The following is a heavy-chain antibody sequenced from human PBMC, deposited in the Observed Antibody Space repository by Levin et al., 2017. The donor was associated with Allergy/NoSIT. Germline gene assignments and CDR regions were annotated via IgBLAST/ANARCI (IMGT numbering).Heavy chain of an antibody. D-gene: IGHD2-21*01. J-gene: IGHJ3*02. CDR2: IKTKAEGEPR. CDR1: GFTFSHVW. Sequence: PGGSLRLSCVASGFTFSHVWMHWVRQAPGKGLEWVGRIKTKAEGEPRDYGAPVKGRFTISRDDSKSTLYLQMTSLETEDTAVYFCTTAEVIDAFDIWGQGTMVTVSS. CDR3: TTAEVIDAFDI. V-gene: IGHV3-15*01.